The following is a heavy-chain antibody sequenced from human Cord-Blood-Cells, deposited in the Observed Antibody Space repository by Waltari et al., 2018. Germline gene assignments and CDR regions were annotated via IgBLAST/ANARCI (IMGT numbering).Heavy chain of an antibody. Sequence: QVQLVQSGAEVKKPGASVKVSCKAPGYTFTGYYMHWVRQAPGQGLEWMGWINPNRGGTNYAQKVQGRVTMTRDTSISTAYMELSRLRSDDTAVYYCASSARGSSGYLRGWYFDLWGRGTLVTVSS. CDR1: GYTFTGYY. CDR2: INPNRGGT. V-gene: IGHV1-2*02. J-gene: IGHJ2*01. CDR3: ASSARGSSGYLRGWYFDL. D-gene: IGHD3-22*01.